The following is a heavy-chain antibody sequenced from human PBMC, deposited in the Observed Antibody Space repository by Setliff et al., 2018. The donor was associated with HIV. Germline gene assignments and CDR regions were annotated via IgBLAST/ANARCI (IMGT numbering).Heavy chain of an antibody. CDR1: GGTFSSYA. J-gene: IGHJ4*02. Sequence: PVKVSCKASGGTFSSYAISWVRQAPGQGLEWMGGIIPIFGTANYAQKFQGRVTITADESTSTAYMELSSLRSEDTAVYYCAVNYDSSGYYGRHLDYWGQGTLVTVS. CDR3: AVNYDSSGYYGRHLDY. CDR2: IIPIFGTA. D-gene: IGHD3-22*01. V-gene: IGHV1-69*13.